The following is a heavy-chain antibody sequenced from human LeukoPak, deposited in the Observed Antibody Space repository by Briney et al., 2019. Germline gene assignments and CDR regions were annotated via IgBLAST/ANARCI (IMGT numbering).Heavy chain of an antibody. V-gene: IGHV3-74*01. CDR3: ARALGSLLDY. CDR2: INSDRSRT. Sequence: GGSLRLSCAASGFTFSTSWMHWVRQAPGKGLVWVSRINSDRSRTHHADSVKGRFTISRDNAKNTLYLQMNSLRAEDTSMYYCARALGSLLDYWGQGNLVIVS. J-gene: IGHJ4*02. D-gene: IGHD1-26*01. CDR1: GFTFSTSW.